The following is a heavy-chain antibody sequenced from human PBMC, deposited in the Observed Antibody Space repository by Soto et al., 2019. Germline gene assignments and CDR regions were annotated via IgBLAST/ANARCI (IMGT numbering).Heavy chain of an antibody. V-gene: IGHV4-39*01. J-gene: IGHJ4*02. D-gene: IGHD3-22*01. CDR3: ARGNYYDLYFFDY. CDR1: GGSISSSSYY. CDR2: IYYSGST. Sequence: SETLSLTCTVSGGSISSSSYYWGWIRQPPGKGLEWIGSIYYSGSTYYNPSLKSRVTISVDTSKNQFSLKLSSVTAADTAVYYCARGNYYDLYFFDYWGQGTLVTVSS.